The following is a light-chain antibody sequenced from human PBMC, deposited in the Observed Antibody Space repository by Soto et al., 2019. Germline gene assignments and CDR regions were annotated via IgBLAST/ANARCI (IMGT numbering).Light chain of an antibody. Sequence: EIVMTQSPATLSVSPGERATLSCRASQSVFSNLAWYQQKPGQAPRLRIYGASTRATGIQARFSGSGSGTEFTLTISSLQSEDFAVYYCQQYNELPLTFGGGTKVEIK. CDR2: GAS. J-gene: IGKJ4*01. V-gene: IGKV3-15*01. CDR3: QQYNELPLT. CDR1: QSVFSN.